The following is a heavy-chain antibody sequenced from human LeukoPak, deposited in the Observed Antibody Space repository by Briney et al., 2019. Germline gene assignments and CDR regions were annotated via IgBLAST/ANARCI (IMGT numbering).Heavy chain of an antibody. CDR1: GGTFSSYA. V-gene: IGHV1-69*13. Sequence: GASVKVSCKASGGTFSSYAISWVRQAPGQGLECMGGVIPIFGTANYAQKFQGRVTITADESTSTGYMELSSLRSEDTAVYYCARSAAIGRWFDPWGQGTLVTVSS. CDR3: ARSAAIGRWFDP. J-gene: IGHJ5*02. D-gene: IGHD2-2*02. CDR2: VIPIFGTA.